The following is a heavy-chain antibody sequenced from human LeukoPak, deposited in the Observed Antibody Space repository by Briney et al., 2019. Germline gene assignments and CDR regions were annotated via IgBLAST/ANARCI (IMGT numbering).Heavy chain of an antibody. J-gene: IGHJ6*02. CDR2: IIPIFGTA. V-gene: IGHV1-69*01. CDR3: ASPTLDDIYYYYGMDV. Sequence: SVKVSCKASGGTFSSYAISWVRQAPGQGLEWMGGIIPIFGTANYAQKFQGRVTITADESTGTAYMELSSLRSEDTAVYYCASPTLDDIYYYYGMDVWGQGTTVTVSS. CDR1: GGTFSSYA. D-gene: IGHD3-22*01.